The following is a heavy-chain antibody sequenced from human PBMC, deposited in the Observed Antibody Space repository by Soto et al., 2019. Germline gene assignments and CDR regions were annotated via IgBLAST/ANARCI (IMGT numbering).Heavy chain of an antibody. J-gene: IGHJ6*03. CDR3: ARDQGGPAAKTRGVAAAGTKYYYYMDV. CDR1: GGSISSYY. V-gene: IGHV4-59*01. CDR2: IYYSGST. D-gene: IGHD6-13*01. Sequence: PSETLSLTCTVSGGSISSYYWSWIRQPPGKGLEWIGYIYYSGSTNYNPSLKSRVTISVDTSKNQFSLKLSSVTAADTAVYYCARDQGGPAAKTRGVAAAGTKYYYYMDVWGKGTTVTVS.